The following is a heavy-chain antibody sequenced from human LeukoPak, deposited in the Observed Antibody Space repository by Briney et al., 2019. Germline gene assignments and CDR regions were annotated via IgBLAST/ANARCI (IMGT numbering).Heavy chain of an antibody. D-gene: IGHD2-15*01. J-gene: IGHJ4*02. CDR3: AKDLIGWSFDY. CDR2: ISSSSSTI. V-gene: IGHV3-48*01. Sequence: GGSLRLSCAGSGFSFSSYSMNWVRQAPGKGLAWVSYISSSSSTIYYADSVKGRFTISRDNAKNSLYLQMNSLRAEDTGVYYCAKDLIGWSFDYWGQGTLVTVSS. CDR1: GFSFSSYS.